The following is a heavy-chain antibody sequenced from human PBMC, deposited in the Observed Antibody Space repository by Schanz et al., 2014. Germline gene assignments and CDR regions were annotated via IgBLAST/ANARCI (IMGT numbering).Heavy chain of an antibody. CDR1: GFTFSSDW. CDR2: IKEDGSVK. Sequence: EVQLVQSGGGLVQPGGSLRLSCAASGFTFSSDWMSWVRQAPGKGLEWVANIKEDGSVKDYVDSVKGRITIPRGNAKNSPYLQMASLRAEGTAVYFRAKVGGRLFDYWAQGTLVTVSS. D-gene: IGHD3-10*01. J-gene: IGHJ4*02. CDR3: AKVGGRLFDY. V-gene: IGHV3-7*04.